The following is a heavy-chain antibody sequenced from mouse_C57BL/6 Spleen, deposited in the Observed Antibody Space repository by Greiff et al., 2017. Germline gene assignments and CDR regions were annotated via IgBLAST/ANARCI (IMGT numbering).Heavy chain of an antibody. CDR3: ARGGPPYAMDY. D-gene: IGHD6-1*01. V-gene: IGHV1-59*01. J-gene: IGHJ4*01. CDR1: GYTFTSYW. CDR2: IDPSVSYT. Sequence: VQLQQPGAELVRPGTSVKLSCKASGYTFTSYWMHWVKQRPGQGLEWIGVIDPSVSYTNYNQKFKGKATLTVDTSSSTAYMQLSSLTSEDSAVYYCARGGPPYAMDYWGQGTSVTVSS.